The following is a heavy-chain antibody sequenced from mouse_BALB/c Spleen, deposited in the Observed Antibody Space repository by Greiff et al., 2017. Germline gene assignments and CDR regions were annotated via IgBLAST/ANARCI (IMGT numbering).Heavy chain of an antibody. V-gene: IGHV5-12-2*01. Sequence: EVKLMESGGGLVKLGGSLKLSCAASGFTFSSYYMSWVRQTPEKRLEWVAYISNGGGSTYYPDTVKGRFTISRDNAKNTLYLQMSSLKSEDTAMYYCARHARDGSPTIGTTQYFDVWGAGTTVTVSS. CDR3: ARHARDGSPTIGTTQYFDV. D-gene: IGHD2-14*01. CDR2: ISNGGGST. CDR1: GFTFSSYY. J-gene: IGHJ1*01.